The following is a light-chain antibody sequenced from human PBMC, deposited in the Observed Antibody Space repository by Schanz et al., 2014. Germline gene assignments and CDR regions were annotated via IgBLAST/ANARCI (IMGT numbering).Light chain of an antibody. CDR1: SSDVGGYNY. V-gene: IGLV2-8*01. J-gene: IGLJ2*01. CDR3: CSYAGSVV. CDR2: EDN. Sequence: QSALTQPASVSGSPGQSITISCTGTSSDVGGYNYVSWYQQHPGKAPKLMIYEDNKRPSGVPDRFSGSKSGNTASLTISGLQAEDEADYYCCSYAGSVVFGGGTKVTVL.